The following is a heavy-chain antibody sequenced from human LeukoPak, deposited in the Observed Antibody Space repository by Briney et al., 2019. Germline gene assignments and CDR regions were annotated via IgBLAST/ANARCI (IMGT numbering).Heavy chain of an antibody. D-gene: IGHD5-18*01. J-gene: IGHJ4*02. CDR3: ATGHSYGYDY. CDR2: VKGDGRTT. V-gene: IGHV3-74*01. CDR1: GLTFRDFW. Sequence: GGSLRLSCAASGLTFRDFWRHWLRQPPGKGLVWVALVKGDGRTTIYTDSVKGRFTISRDNAKNTLYLQINSLRADASGVYYCATGHSYGYDYWGQGVLVTVSS.